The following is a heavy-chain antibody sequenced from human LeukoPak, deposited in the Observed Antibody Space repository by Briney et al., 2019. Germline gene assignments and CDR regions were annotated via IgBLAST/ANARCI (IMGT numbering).Heavy chain of an antibody. CDR1: GASTSAYH. V-gene: IGHV4-59*01. Sequence: PSETLSLTCTVSGASTSAYHWSWIRQPPGKGLEWIGYSYSGGNANYNPSLKSRVTISIDPSENQFSLRLTSVTAADTAVYFCAHSKRGGGYYINAFAVWGQGALVTISS. D-gene: IGHD1-26*01. CDR3: AHSKRGGGYYINAFAV. J-gene: IGHJ3*01. CDR2: SYSGGNA.